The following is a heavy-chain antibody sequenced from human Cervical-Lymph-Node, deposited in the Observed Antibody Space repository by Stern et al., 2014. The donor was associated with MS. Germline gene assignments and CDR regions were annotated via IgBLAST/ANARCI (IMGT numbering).Heavy chain of an antibody. V-gene: IGHV2-26*01. CDR3: ARIPLGQGTYYYYGMDV. CDR1: GFSLSNARMG. D-gene: IGHD7-27*01. J-gene: IGHJ6*02. CDR2: IFSNDGK. Sequence: QITLKESGPVLVKPTETLTLTCTVSGFSLSNARMGVSWIRQPPGKALEWLAHIFSNDGKSYSTSLKSRLTISKDTSKSQVVLTMTNMDPVDTATYYCARIPLGQGTYYYYGMDVWGQGTTVTVSS.